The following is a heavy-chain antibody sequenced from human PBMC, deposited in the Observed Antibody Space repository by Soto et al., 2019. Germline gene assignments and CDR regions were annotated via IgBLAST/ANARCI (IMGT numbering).Heavy chain of an antibody. CDR3: ATETSTWGC. CDR2: IKQDGSEK. D-gene: IGHD7-27*01. J-gene: IGHJ4*02. CDR1: GFALSNYW. V-gene: IGHV3-7*05. Sequence: EVQLVESGGGLVQPGASLRLSCVASGFALSNYWINWVRQAPGKGLEWVANIKQDGSEKNYVDSVKGRFTISRDNARNSLYLQMNSLRAEDTAAYYCATETSTWGCWGQGTLATVSS.